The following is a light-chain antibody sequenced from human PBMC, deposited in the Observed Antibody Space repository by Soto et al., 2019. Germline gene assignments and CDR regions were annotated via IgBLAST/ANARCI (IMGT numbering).Light chain of an antibody. Sequence: QSVLTQPPSVSVAPGQRITISCSGNSSNIGSNSVSWYQQFPGTAPRLLIYDNNERPPGIPDRFSGSKSGTSATLGITGLQAGDEANYYCGTWDTSLIAGRAVFGGGTKLTVL. V-gene: IGLV1-51*01. J-gene: IGLJ3*02. CDR3: GTWDTSLIAGRAV. CDR1: SSNIGSNS. CDR2: DNN.